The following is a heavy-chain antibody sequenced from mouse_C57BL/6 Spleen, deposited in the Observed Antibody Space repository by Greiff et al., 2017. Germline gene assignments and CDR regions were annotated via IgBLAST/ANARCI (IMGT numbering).Heavy chain of an antibody. Sequence: VQLQQSGPELVKPGASVKISCKASGYTFTDYYMNWVKQSHGKSLEWIGDINPNNGGTSYNQKFKGKATWTVDKYSSTAYMELRSLTSEDSAVYYCAPLGSCWYFDVWGAGTTVTVSS. CDR1: GYTFTDYY. V-gene: IGHV1-26*01. J-gene: IGHJ1*01. CDR3: APLGSCWYFDV. D-gene: IGHD6-1*01. CDR2: INPNNGGT.